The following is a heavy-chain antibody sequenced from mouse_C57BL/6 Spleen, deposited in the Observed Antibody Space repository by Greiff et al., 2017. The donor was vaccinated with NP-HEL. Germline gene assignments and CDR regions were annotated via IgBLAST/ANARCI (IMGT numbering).Heavy chain of an antibody. Sequence: DVQLVESEGGLVQPGSSMKLSCTASGFTFSDYYMAWVRQVPEKGLEWVANINYDGSSTYFLDSLKSRFIISRDNAKNILYLQMSSLKSEDTATYYCARGGTFWYFDVWGTGTTVTVSS. CDR2: INYDGSST. CDR1: GFTFSDYY. V-gene: IGHV5-16*01. CDR3: ARGGTFWYFDV. J-gene: IGHJ1*03.